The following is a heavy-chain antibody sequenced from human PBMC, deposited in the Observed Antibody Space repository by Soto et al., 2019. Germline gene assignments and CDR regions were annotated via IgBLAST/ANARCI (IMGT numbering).Heavy chain of an antibody. D-gene: IGHD2-21*02. CDR1: GFTFSSYA. CDR2: ISGGGDGT. V-gene: IGHV3-23*01. J-gene: IGHJ3*02. CDR3: AKKGLGSLTTYWGGGDSHYAFDI. Sequence: EVQLLESGGGLVQPGASLRLSCAASGFTFSSYAMSWVRQAPGKGLEWVSTISGGGDGTYYADSVKGLFNISRDNSSNTVHQQMKGLRAEYTAVYHWAKKGLGSLTTYWGGGDSHYAFDIWGQGTMVTVSS.